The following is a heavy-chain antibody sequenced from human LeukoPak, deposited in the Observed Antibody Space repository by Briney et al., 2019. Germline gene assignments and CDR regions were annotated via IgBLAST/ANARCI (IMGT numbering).Heavy chain of an antibody. V-gene: IGHV3-21*01. CDR1: GFTFSSYS. D-gene: IGHD4-17*01. Sequence: GGSLRLSCAASGFTFSSYSMNWVRQAPGKGLEWVSSISSSSSYIYYADSVKGRFTISRDNAKDSLYLQMNSLRAEDTAVYYCARVKGYGDDDYWGQGTLVTVSS. CDR2: ISSSSSYI. CDR3: ARVKGYGDDDY. J-gene: IGHJ4*02.